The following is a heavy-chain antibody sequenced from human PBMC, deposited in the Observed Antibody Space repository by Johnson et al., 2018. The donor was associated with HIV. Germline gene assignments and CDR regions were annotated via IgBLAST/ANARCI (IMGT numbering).Heavy chain of an antibody. J-gene: IGHJ3*01. Sequence: QVQLVESGGGLVKPGGSLRLSCAASRFTFSDYYMSWIRQTPGKGLEWVAYISSSGGTLYYADSVKGRFSISRDNAKNALYLQMKSLRAEDTAVYYCARDRGYWDAFDVWGQGTMVTVSS. V-gene: IGHV3-11*04. CDR1: RFTFSDYY. D-gene: IGHD3-22*01. CDR3: ARDRGYWDAFDV. CDR2: ISSSGGTL.